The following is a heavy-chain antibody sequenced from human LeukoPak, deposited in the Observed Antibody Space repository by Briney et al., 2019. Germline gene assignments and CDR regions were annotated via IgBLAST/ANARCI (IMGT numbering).Heavy chain of an antibody. J-gene: IGHJ4*02. CDR1: GYTFTMNG. CDR2: ISSYNGKT. V-gene: IGHV1-18*01. D-gene: IGHD1-26*01. Sequence: ASVKVSCKASGYTFTMNGISWVRQAPGQGLEWMGWISSYNGKTNYAQRLQGRVTMTTDTSTSTAYMELRSLRSDDTAVYYCARDPGSGGLVGAPFDYWGQGTLVTVSS. CDR3: ARDPGSGGLVGAPFDY.